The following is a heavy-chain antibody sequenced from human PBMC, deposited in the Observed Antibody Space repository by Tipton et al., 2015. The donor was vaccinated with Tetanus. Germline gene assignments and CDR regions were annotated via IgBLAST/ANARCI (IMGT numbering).Heavy chain of an antibody. V-gene: IGHV1-69*01. CDR2: IIPLFETA. CDR1: GGTFRGHT. Sequence: QSGAEVKKPGSSVKVSCKASGGTFRGHTFSWVRQAPGLGLEWMGGIIPLFETANYAQKFQGRVTITADESTNTAFMELSSLRSEDTAVYSCARDRASYRYSTSSWDSWGQGTLVIVSS. J-gene: IGHJ4*02. D-gene: IGHD6-6*01. CDR3: ARDRASYRYSTSSWDS.